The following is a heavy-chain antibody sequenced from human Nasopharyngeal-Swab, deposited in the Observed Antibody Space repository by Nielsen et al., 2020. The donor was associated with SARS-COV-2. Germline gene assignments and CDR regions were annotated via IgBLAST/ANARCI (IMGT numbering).Heavy chain of an antibody. V-gene: IGHV3-74*01. CDR2: INSDGSST. D-gene: IGHD3-16*02. CDR1: GFTFSSYW. J-gene: IGHJ3*02. Sequence: GGSLRLSCEASGFTFSSYWMHWVRQAPGKGLVWVSRINSDGSSTSYADSVKGRFTISRDNAKNTLYLQMNSLRAEDTAVYYCTTDRGKYVWGGYRLYDAFDIWGQGTMVTVSS. CDR3: TTDRGKYVWGGYRLYDAFDI.